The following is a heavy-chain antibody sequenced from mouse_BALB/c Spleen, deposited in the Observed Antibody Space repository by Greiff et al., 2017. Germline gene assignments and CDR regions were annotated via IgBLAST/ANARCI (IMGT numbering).Heavy chain of an antibody. CDR2: IWSGGST. J-gene: IGHJ4*01. CDR3: ARIYDGYYYAMDY. D-gene: IGHD2-3*01. V-gene: IGHV2-4-1*01. Sequence: QVQLKESGPGLVQPSQSLSITCTVSGFSLTSYGVHWVRQSPGKGLEWLGVIWSGGSTDYNAAFISRLSISKDNSKSQVFFKMNSLQADDTAIYYCARIYDGYYYAMDYWGQGTSVTVSS. CDR1: GFSLTSYG.